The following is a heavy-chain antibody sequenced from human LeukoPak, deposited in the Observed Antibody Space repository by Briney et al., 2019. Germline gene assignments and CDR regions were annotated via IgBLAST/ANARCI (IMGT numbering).Heavy chain of an antibody. CDR1: GGTFSSYA. J-gene: IGHJ3*02. Sequence: SVKVSCKASGGTFSSYAISWVRQAPGQGLEWMGGIIPIFGTANYAQKFQGRVTITADKSTSTAYMEPSSLRSEDTAVYYCASPGGYSYGKDAFDIWGQGTMVTVSS. V-gene: IGHV1-69*06. D-gene: IGHD5-18*01. CDR2: IIPIFGTA. CDR3: ASPGGYSYGKDAFDI.